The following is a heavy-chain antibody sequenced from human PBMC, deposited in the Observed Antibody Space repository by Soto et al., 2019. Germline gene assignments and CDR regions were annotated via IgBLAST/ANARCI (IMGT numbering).Heavy chain of an antibody. V-gene: IGHV3-23*01. Sequence: GGSLRLSCAASGFTFSSYAMSWVRQAPGQGLEWVSVISTSGGRTYYADSVKGRFTISRDNSKNTLYLQMNSLRAEDTAVYYCAKQPKAATGNLWAREVQQLETWFDPWGQGTLVTVSS. CDR2: ISTSGGRT. D-gene: IGHD6-13*01. CDR3: AKQPKAATGNLWAREVQQLETWFDP. J-gene: IGHJ5*02. CDR1: GFTFSSYA.